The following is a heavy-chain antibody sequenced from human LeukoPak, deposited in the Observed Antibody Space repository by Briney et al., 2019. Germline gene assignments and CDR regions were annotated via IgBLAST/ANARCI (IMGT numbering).Heavy chain of an antibody. CDR3: ARDRHWTNDWVFDY. CDR1: GGSFSGYY. V-gene: IGHV4-34*01. Sequence: PSETLSLTCAVYGGSFSGYYWSWIRQPPGKGLEWIGEINHSGSTNYNPSLKSRVTISVDTSKNQSSLKLSSVTAADTAVYYCARDRHWTNDWVFDYWGQGTLVTVSS. D-gene: IGHD1/OR15-1a*01. J-gene: IGHJ4*02. CDR2: INHSGST.